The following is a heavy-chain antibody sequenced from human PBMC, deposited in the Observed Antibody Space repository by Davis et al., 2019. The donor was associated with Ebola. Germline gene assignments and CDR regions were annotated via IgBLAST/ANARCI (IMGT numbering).Heavy chain of an antibody. CDR1: GYTFTGYY. Sequence: ASVKVSCKASGYTFTGYYMHWVRQAPGQGLEWMGWINPNSGGTNYAQKFQGWVTMTRDTSISTAYMELSRLRSDDTAVYYCARGGYCSGGSCYYFDYWGQGTLVTVTS. J-gene: IGHJ4*02. CDR3: ARGGYCSGGSCYYFDY. CDR2: INPNSGGT. D-gene: IGHD2-15*01. V-gene: IGHV1-2*04.